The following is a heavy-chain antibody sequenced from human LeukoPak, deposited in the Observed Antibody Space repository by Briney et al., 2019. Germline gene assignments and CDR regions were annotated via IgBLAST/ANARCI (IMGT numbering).Heavy chain of an antibody. CDR3: AREQRGGLSGNLGGLFASYYTYYYMDV. CDR1: GYTFTMYY. D-gene: IGHD3-16*01. V-gene: IGHV1-46*01. CDR2: INPSDGAT. Sequence: ASVKVSCKTSGYTFTMYYIHWVRQAPGQGLEWMGMINPSDGATTYAQRFQGRVAMTRDMSTTTVYMDLRSLRSEDPAVYCCAREQRGGLSGNLGGLFASYYTYYYMDVWGRGTTVTVSS. J-gene: IGHJ6*03.